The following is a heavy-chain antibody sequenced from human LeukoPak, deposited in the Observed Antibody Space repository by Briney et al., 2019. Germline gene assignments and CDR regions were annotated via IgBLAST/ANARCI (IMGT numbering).Heavy chain of an antibody. CDR3: AKSLVRGVPAPFGY. D-gene: IGHD3-10*01. J-gene: IGHJ4*02. V-gene: IGHV1-46*01. CDR2: INPSGGST. Sequence: ASVKVSCKASGYTFTSYYMHWVRQAPGQGLEWMGIINPSGGSTSYAQKFQGRVTMTRDTSTSTVYMELNSPRAEDTAVYYCAKSLVRGVPAPFGYWGQGTLVTVSS. CDR1: GYTFTSYY.